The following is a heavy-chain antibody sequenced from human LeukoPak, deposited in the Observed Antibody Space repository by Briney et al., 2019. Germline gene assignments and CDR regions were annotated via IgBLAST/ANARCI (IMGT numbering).Heavy chain of an antibody. V-gene: IGHV1-69*04. CDR2: ITPSVGIP. CDR1: GDTFSRYV. D-gene: IGHD6-13*01. J-gene: IGHJ6*02. CDR3: ARVPEYRSSRAYHYFGMDV. Sequence: ASVKVSCKPSGDTFSRYVISWVRQAPGQGLEWMGRITPSVGIPNYAQKFQGRVTITADKSTSIVYMELSSLRTDDTAVYWCARVPEYRSSRAYHYFGMDVWGQGTTVIVSS.